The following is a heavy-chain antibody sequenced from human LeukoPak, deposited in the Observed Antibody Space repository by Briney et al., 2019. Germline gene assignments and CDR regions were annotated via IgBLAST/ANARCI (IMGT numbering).Heavy chain of an antibody. CDR3: AKCEQFWSGPFDY. D-gene: IGHD3-3*02. J-gene: IGHJ4*02. Sequence: GGSLRLSCAASGFTFDDYAMHWVRQAPGKGLAWVSGISWNSGSIGYADSVKGRFTISRDNAKSSLYLQMNSLRAEDTALYYCAKCEQFWSGPFDYWGQGTLVTVSS. V-gene: IGHV3-9*01. CDR2: ISWNSGSI. CDR1: GFTFDDYA.